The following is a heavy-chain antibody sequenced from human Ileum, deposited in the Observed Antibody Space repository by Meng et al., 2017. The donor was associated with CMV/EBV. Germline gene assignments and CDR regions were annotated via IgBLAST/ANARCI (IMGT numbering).Heavy chain of an antibody. CDR1: GFTFSRNW. J-gene: IGHJ6*02. CDR2: INEDGGEI. CDR3: ARITTFGTGLHGMDV. V-gene: IGHV3-7*01. D-gene: IGHD3-3*01. Sequence: GGSLRLSCAASGFTFSRNWMTWVRQPPGKGREWVANINEDGGEIYYVDSLWGRFTISRDNATNSLYLQMNSLRAEDSAVYYCARITTFGTGLHGMDVWGQGTTVTVSS.